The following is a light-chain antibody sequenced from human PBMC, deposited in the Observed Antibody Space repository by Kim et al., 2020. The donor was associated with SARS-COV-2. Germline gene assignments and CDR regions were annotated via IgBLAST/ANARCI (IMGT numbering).Light chain of an antibody. J-gene: IGKJ4*01. CDR3: QQRSNWPLT. V-gene: IGKV3-11*01. CDR2: DAS. Sequence: PGERATLSCRASQSVSTYLAWYQQKPGQAPRLLFYDASNRATGIPARFSGSGSGTDFTLTISSLEPEDFAVYYCQQRSNWPLTFGGGTKVDI. CDR1: QSVSTY.